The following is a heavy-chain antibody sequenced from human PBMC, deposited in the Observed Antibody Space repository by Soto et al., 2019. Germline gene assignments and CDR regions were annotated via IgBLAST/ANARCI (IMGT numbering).Heavy chain of an antibody. CDR2: ISWDSATV. Sequence: GGSLRLSCSASGFTFDDCAMHWVRQAPGKGPEWVSGISWDSATVGYAESVKGRFTITRDDAKNSLYLQMDSLRREDTALYYCVQGRYPTMATPLDHWGQGTLVTVSS. D-gene: IGHD3-9*01. CDR1: GFTFDDCA. J-gene: IGHJ5*02. V-gene: IGHV3-9*01. CDR3: VQGRYPTMATPLDH.